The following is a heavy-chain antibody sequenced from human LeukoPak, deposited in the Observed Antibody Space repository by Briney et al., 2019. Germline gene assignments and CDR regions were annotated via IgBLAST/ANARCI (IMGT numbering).Heavy chain of an antibody. CDR2: IRYDGSNK. CDR1: GFTFSRYG. D-gene: IGHD6-19*01. V-gene: IGHV3-30*02. CDR3: ARDLNSSGWYSGGSYYYYGMDV. J-gene: IGHJ6*02. Sequence: AGGSLRLSCAAWGFTFSRYGMHWVRQAPGKGVEWGAFIRYDGSNKYYADYVKGRFTISRDNSKNPLYLQMNSLRAEDTAVYYCARDLNSSGWYSGGSYYYYGMDVWGQGTTVTVSS.